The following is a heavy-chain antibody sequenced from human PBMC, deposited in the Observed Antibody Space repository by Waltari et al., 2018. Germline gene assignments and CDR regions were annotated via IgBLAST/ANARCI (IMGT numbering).Heavy chain of an antibody. CDR3: ARENYSSSWQTNWFDP. D-gene: IGHD6-13*01. CDR2: MNPNSGNT. CDR1: GYTFTSYD. J-gene: IGHJ5*02. V-gene: IGHV1-8*01. Sequence: QMQLVQSGAEVKKPGAAVKVSCQASGYTFTSYDINWVRQATGQGLEWMGWMNPNSGNTGYAQKFQGRVTMTRNTSISTAYMELSSLRSEDTAVYYCARENYSSSWQTNWFDPWGQGTLVTVSS.